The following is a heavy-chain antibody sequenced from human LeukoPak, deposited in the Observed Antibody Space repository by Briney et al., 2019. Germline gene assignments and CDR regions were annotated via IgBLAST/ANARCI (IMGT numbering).Heavy chain of an antibody. CDR1: GGSFSGYY. Sequence: SETLSLTCAVYGGSFSGYYWSWIRQPPGKGLEWIGEINHSGSTNYNPSLESRVTISVDTSKNQFSLKLSSVTAADTAVYYCARDPYFGELSPYLYYYYMDVWGKGTTVTISS. CDR3: ARDPYFGELSPYLYYYYMDV. J-gene: IGHJ6*03. D-gene: IGHD3-10*01. V-gene: IGHV4-34*01. CDR2: INHSGST.